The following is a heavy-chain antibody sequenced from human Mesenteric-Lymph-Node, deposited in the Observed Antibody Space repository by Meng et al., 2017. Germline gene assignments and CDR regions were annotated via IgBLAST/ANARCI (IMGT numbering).Heavy chain of an antibody. J-gene: IGHJ6*02. CDR3: ARGGYSYGHVTVYYYGLDV. Sequence: SVKVSCKASGGTFSTYAVSWVRQAPGQGLEWMGGVIPVFGTATYAQKFQGRLTITADDSTSTAYMELSSLRSEDTAVYYCARGGYSYGHVTVYYYGLDVWGQGTTVTVSS. D-gene: IGHD5-18*01. V-gene: IGHV1-69*13. CDR1: GGTFSTYA. CDR2: VIPVFGTA.